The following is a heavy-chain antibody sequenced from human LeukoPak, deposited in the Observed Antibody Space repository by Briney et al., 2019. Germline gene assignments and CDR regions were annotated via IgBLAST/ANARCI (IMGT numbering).Heavy chain of an antibody. V-gene: IGHV3-33*01. Sequence: GTFLRLSCAASGFTFSTYGMHWVRQAPGKGLEWVAVIWNDGSNKYYADSVKGRFTISRDNSKNTLYLQMNSLRAEDTAVYYCARAWYSGAWYGFDYWGQGTLVTVSS. D-gene: IGHD6-19*01. CDR1: GFTFSTYG. CDR2: IWNDGSNK. CDR3: ARAWYSGAWYGFDY. J-gene: IGHJ4*02.